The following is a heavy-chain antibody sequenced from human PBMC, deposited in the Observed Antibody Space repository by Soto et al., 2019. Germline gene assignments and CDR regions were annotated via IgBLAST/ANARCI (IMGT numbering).Heavy chain of an antibody. Sequence: GASVKVSCKASGGTFSSYAISWVRQAPGQGLEWMGGIIPIFGTANYAQKFQGRVTITADESTSTAYMELSSLRSEDTAVYYCARGWELERVSYYYYYGMDVWGQGTTVTVSS. V-gene: IGHV1-69*13. CDR3: ARGWELERVSYYYYYGMDV. D-gene: IGHD1-1*01. J-gene: IGHJ6*02. CDR1: GGTFSSYA. CDR2: IIPIFGTA.